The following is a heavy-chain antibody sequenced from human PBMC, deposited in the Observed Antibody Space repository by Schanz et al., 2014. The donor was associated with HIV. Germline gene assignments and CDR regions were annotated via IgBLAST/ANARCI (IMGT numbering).Heavy chain of an antibody. D-gene: IGHD3-10*01. J-gene: IGHJ6*02. V-gene: IGHV3-48*01. CDR3: ARGSGPYYYYYGMDV. CDR2: ISSGSNHR. CDR1: GFMFSSYG. Sequence: EAQLVESGGSLVQPGESLRLSCVTSGFMFSSYGMIWVRQAPGKGLEWISSISSGSNHRNYADSVKGRFTISRDNSKNTLYLQMNSLRAEDTAVYYCARGSGPYYYYYGMDVWGQGTTVTVSS.